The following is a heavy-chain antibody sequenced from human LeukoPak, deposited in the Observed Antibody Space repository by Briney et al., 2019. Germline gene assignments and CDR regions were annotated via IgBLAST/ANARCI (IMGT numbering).Heavy chain of an antibody. CDR2: INSDGSST. D-gene: IGHD2-15*01. Sequence: PGGSLRLSCAASGFTFSSYWRHWVRQAPGKGLVWVSRINSDGSSTSYADSVKGRFTISRDNAKNTLYLQMNSLRAEDTAVYYGARSAHCSGGSCYSPFDYWGQGTLVTVSS. CDR3: ARSAHCSGGSCYSPFDY. CDR1: GFTFSSYW. V-gene: IGHV3-74*01. J-gene: IGHJ4*02.